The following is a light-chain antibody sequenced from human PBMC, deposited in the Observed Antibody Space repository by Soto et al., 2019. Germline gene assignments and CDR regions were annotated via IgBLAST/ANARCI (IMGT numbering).Light chain of an antibody. CDR3: QQSYSTPYT. V-gene: IGKV1-39*01. CDR2: AAS. Sequence: DIQMTQSPSSLSASVGDRVTITCRASQSISSYFNWCQQKQGKAPKLLLYAASSLQSSVASRFSGSGSGTDFTLTISRLQPEDFATYYWQQSYSTPYTFGQGTKLEIK. J-gene: IGKJ2*01. CDR1: QSISSY.